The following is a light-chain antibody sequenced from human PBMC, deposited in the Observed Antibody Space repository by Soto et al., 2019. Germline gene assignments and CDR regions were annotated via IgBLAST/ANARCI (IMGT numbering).Light chain of an antibody. Sequence: VLTQSHGTLSLYPGERATLSFRSSQSVGSDYLAWYQQEPDQAPRLLIYDAFTRATGVPDRFSGSGSGTDFTLTISRLEPEDFAVYYCQVYTSLPQTFGQGTKV. J-gene: IGKJ1*01. CDR3: QVYTSLPQT. CDR1: QSVGSDY. V-gene: IGKV3-20*01. CDR2: DAF.